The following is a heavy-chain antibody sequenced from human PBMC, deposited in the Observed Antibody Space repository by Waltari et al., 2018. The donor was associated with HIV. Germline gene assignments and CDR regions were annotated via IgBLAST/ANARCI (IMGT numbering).Heavy chain of an antibody. CDR3: AKDQYGLLPSGLDP. Sequence: SLRLSCAASGFTFSTYAMSWVRQAPGKGLEWVSTISGSGANTYCADSVKGRFTTSRDKSKNTLYLQMNSLRAEDTAIYYCAKDQYGLLPSGLDPWGQGTLVTVSS. V-gene: IGHV3-23*01. D-gene: IGHD2-15*01. CDR2: ISGSGANT. J-gene: IGHJ5*02. CDR1: GFTFSTYA.